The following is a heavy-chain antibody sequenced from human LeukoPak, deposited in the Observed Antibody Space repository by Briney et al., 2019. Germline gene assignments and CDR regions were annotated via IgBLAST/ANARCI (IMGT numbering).Heavy chain of an antibody. J-gene: IGHJ5*02. D-gene: IGHD3-22*01. CDR1: GYTFTGYY. CDR3: ARVQGYYDSSGYP. CDR2: INPNSGGT. V-gene: IGHV1-2*02. Sequence: ASVKVSCRASGYTFTGYYMHWVRQAPGQGLEWMGWINPNSGGTNYAQKFQGRVTMTRDTSISTAYMELSRLRSDDTAVYYCARVQGYYDSSGYPWGQGTLVTVSS.